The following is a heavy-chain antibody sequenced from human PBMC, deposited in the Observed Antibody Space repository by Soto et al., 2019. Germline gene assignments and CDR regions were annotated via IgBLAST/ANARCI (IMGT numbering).Heavy chain of an antibody. CDR1: GFTVCSNY. CDR3: AREASIGRFSY. CDR2: IYSGGST. Sequence: GGSLRLSCAASGFTVCSNYMSWVRQAPGKGLEWVSVIYSGGSTYYADSVKGRFTISRDNSKNTLYLQMNSLRAEDTAVYYCAREASIGRFSYWGQGTLVTVSS. D-gene: IGHD2-21*01. V-gene: IGHV3-53*01. J-gene: IGHJ4*02.